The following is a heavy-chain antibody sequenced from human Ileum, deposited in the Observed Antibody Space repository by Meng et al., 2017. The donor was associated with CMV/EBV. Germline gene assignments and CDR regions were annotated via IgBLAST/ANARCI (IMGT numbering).Heavy chain of an antibody. CDR2: INHSGST. CDR3: ARAEEYYYDSRGYYFSDY. D-gene: IGHD3-22*01. V-gene: IGHV4-34*01. CDR1: SESFSGYY. J-gene: IGHJ4*02. Sequence: QLLHAGGGRLQPAETLSLTCDVYSESFSGYYWSWIRQPPGKGLEWIGEINHSGSTNYNPSLKSRVTISADTSKNQFSLKLSSVTAADTALYYCARAEEYYYDSRGYYFSDYWGQGTLVTVSS.